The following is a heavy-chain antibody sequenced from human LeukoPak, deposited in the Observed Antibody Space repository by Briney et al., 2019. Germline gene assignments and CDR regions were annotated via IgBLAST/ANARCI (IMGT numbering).Heavy chain of an antibody. CDR3: ARRDSYGSINWFDP. CDR2: IYPGDSDT. V-gene: IGHV5-51*03. Sequence: GESLKISCKRSGYSFTGYWIGWVRQMPGKGLEWMRVIYPGDSDTRYSPSFQGQVTISADKSISTAYLQWSSLKASDTAMYYCARRDSYGSINWFDPWGQGTLVTDSS. D-gene: IGHD5-18*01. J-gene: IGHJ5*02. CDR1: GYSFTGYW.